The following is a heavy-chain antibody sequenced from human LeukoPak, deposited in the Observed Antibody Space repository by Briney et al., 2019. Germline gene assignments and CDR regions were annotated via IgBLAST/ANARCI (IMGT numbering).Heavy chain of an antibody. J-gene: IGHJ6*03. CDR2: IIPIFGTA. D-gene: IGHD3-16*02. CDR3: ASATRPMGLRLGELSFPPTHYYYYYYMDV. CDR1: GGTFSSYA. V-gene: IGHV1-69*06. Sequence: GASVKVSCKASGGTFSSYAISWVRQAPGQGLEWMGGIIPIFGTANYAQKFQGRVTITADKSTSTAYMELSSLRSEDTAVYYCASATRPMGLRLGELSFPPTHYYYYYYMDVWGKGTTVTVSS.